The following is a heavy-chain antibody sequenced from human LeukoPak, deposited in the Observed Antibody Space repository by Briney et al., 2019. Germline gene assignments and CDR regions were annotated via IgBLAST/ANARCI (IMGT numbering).Heavy chain of an antibody. J-gene: IGHJ4*02. CDR3: ARDLRYFDWLSVASFDY. CDR1: GYTFTDYY. V-gene: IGHV1-18*04. Sequence: GASVKVSCKASGYTFTDYYMHWVRQAPGQGLEWMGWISAYNGNTNYAQKLQGRVTMTTDTSTSTAYMELRSLRSDDTAVYYCARDLRYFDWLSVASFDYWGQGTLVTVSS. D-gene: IGHD3-9*01. CDR2: ISAYNGNT.